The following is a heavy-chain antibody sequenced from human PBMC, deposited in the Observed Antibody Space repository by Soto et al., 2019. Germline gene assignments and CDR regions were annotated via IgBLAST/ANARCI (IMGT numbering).Heavy chain of an antibody. D-gene: IGHD3-3*01. Sequence: PSETLSLTCAVYGGSFSGYYWSWIRQPPGKGLEWIGEINHSGSTNYNPSLKSRVTIPVDTSKNQFSLKLSSVTAADTAVYYCARTRYDFWSGYPYYFDYWGQGTLVTVSS. V-gene: IGHV4-34*01. CDR1: GGSFSGYY. CDR2: INHSGST. J-gene: IGHJ4*02. CDR3: ARTRYDFWSGYPYYFDY.